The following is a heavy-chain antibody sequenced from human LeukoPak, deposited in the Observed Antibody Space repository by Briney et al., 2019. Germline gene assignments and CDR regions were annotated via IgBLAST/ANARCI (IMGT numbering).Heavy chain of an antibody. CDR3: ARAGGYCSGGSCCSYVY. J-gene: IGHJ4*02. CDR2: IIPIFGTT. Sequence: SVKVSCKASGGTFSSYAISWVRQAPGQGLEWMGGIIPIFGTTNNAQKFQGRVTITADKSTSTAYMELSSLRSEDTAVYYCARAGGYCSGGSCCSYVYWGQGTLVTVSS. CDR1: GGTFSSYA. V-gene: IGHV1-69*06. D-gene: IGHD2-15*01.